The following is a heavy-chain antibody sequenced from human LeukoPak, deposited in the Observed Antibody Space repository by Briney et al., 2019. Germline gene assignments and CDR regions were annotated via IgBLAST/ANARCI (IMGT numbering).Heavy chain of an antibody. D-gene: IGHD3-16*01. V-gene: IGHV3-7*01. Sequence: GGSLRLFCTASGFTHSKHWMIWPRQARGEAREGLTNLKQGGNEKYYVGSVKGRFTISRDHDKDVLSHQKHNLRGEGTSSYYCARRLNLGSDNTWGQGTLVTLSS. CDR2: LKQGGNEK. CDR1: GFTHSKHW. J-gene: IGHJ5*02. CDR3: ARRLNLGSDNT.